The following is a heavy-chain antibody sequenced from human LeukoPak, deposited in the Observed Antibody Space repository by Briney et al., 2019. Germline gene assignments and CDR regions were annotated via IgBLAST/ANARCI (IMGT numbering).Heavy chain of an antibody. D-gene: IGHD3-22*01. Sequence: PSETLSLTCAVSGYSISSDNYWVWIRPPPGQGLEWTGGIYHSGSTYYNPSLKRRVTMSVDTSKNQFSLKLSSVTAADTAVYYCARAPRDSSSSNYMRRFDYWGQGTLVTVSS. CDR1: GYSISSDNY. CDR2: IYHSGST. CDR3: ARAPRDSSSSNYMRRFDY. V-gene: IGHV4-38-2*01. J-gene: IGHJ4*02.